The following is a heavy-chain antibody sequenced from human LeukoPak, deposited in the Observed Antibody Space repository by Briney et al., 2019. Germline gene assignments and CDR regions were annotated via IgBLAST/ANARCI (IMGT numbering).Heavy chain of an antibody. CDR2: IYYSGST. CDR3: ARALPGSSFDY. D-gene: IGHD3-10*01. V-gene: IGHV4-59*01. Sequence: PSETLSLTCTVSGGSISSYYWSWIRQPPGKGLEWIGHIYYSGSTNYNPSLKSRVTISVDTSKNQFSLKLSSVTAADTAVYYCARALPGSSFDYWGQGTLVTVSS. J-gene: IGHJ4*02. CDR1: GGSISSYY.